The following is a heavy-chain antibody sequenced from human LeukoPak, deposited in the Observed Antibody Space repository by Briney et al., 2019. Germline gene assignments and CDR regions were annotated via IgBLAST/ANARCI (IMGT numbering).Heavy chain of an antibody. Sequence: GGSLRLSCAASGFTFSGYWMSWVRQAPGKGLEWVANIKQHGSEKYYVDSVKGRFTISRDNAKNSLYLQMNSLRAEDTAVYYCARLNYHLWRGLGFGWFDPWGQGTLVTVSS. CDR3: ARLNYHLWRGLGFGWFDP. CDR1: GFTFSGYW. D-gene: IGHD3-3*01. CDR2: IKQHGSEK. J-gene: IGHJ5*02. V-gene: IGHV3-7*01.